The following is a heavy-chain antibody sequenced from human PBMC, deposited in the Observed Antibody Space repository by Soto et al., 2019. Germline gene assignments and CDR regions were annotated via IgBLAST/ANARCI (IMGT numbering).Heavy chain of an antibody. CDR3: GSVRPSGYVLS. D-gene: IGHD6-25*01. J-gene: IGHJ5*02. Sequence: SETLSLTCTVSGGSLSSHYWTWIWQSPGKGLEWIGYVYFSGNTNYNPSLKSRVTISIDTSKNQFSLRLASVTAADTAFYYCGSVRPSGYVLSWGQGTLVTVSS. CDR1: GGSLSSHY. CDR2: VYFSGNT. V-gene: IGHV4-59*11.